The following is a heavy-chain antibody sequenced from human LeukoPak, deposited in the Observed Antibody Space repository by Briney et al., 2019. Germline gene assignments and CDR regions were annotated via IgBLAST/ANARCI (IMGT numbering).Heavy chain of an antibody. CDR1: GFTFSSYA. D-gene: IGHD3-3*01. J-gene: IGHJ4*02. CDR3: AKDRGMKGVVFNY. Sequence: GGSLRLSCAASGFTFSSYAMSWVRQAPGKGLEWVAAISGSGGSTYYADSVKGRFTISRDNSKNTLYLQMNSLRAEGTAVYYCAKDRGMKGVVFNYWGQGTLVTVSS. CDR2: ISGSGGST. V-gene: IGHV3-23*01.